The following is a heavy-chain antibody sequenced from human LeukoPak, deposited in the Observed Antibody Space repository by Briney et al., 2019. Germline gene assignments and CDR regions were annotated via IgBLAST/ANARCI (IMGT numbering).Heavy chain of an antibody. CDR1: GASIRSSSYY. D-gene: IGHD2-2*03. J-gene: IGHJ4*02. V-gene: IGHV4-39*01. Sequence: SETLSLTCSVSGASIRSSSYYWGWVRQPPGKGLEWIGTIYFTGNTYYNPSLKTRVTISLDTSRHEFSLEMNSVTAADTSIYYCTSGYFVHTFDFWGQGTLVTVSS. CDR3: TSGYFVHTFDF. CDR2: IYFTGNT.